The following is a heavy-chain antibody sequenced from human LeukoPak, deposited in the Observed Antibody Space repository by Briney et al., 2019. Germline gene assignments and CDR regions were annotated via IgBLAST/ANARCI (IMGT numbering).Heavy chain of an antibody. CDR3: ARRPGYCPNGVCYKRDWFDP. V-gene: IGHV4-34*01. D-gene: IGHD2-8*01. CDR2: INQSGST. CDR1: GGSFSDYY. Sequence: SETLSLTCAVYGGSFSDYYWNWIRQPPGKGLEWIGEINQSGSTNYNPSLKSRVTLSVDTSNNQFSLKLSSVTAADTAVYYCARRPGYCPNGVCYKRDWFDPWGQGTLVTVSS. J-gene: IGHJ5*02.